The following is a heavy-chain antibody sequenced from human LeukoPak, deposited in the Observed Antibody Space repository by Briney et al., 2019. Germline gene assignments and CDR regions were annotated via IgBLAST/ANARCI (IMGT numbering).Heavy chain of an antibody. V-gene: IGHV3-64D*06. Sequence: PGGSLRLSCSASGFTFSSYAMHWVRQAPGKGLENVSAISSNGGSTNYADSVKDRFTISRDNSKNTLYLQMSSLRAEDTAVYYCAKAGSGSYYKSRSGMDVWGKGTTVSVSS. D-gene: IGHD3-10*01. CDR3: AKAGSGSYYKSRSGMDV. J-gene: IGHJ6*04. CDR2: ISSNGGST. CDR1: GFTFSSYA.